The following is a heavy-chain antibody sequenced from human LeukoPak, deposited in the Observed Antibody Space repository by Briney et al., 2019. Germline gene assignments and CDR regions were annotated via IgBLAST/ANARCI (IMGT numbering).Heavy chain of an antibody. J-gene: IGHJ4*02. V-gene: IGHV6-1*01. CDR1: GNRDTSNSAV. Sequence: SQTLSLTCALSGNRDTSNSAVWNCHRQSPSRGLEWLGRTYYRSRWYNDYAVSVKSQISVNPDTSKNQFSLQLNSVTPEDTAVYYCTRGGAAAGFDFWGQGTLVTVSS. CDR2: TYYRSRWYN. D-gene: IGHD6-13*01. CDR3: TRGGAAAGFDF.